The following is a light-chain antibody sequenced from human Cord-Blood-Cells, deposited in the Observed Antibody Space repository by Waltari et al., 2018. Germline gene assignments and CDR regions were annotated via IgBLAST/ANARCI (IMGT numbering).Light chain of an antibody. Sequence: QSALTQPASVSGSPGQSTPISCTGTSSDVGGYNYVSWYQQHPGKAPKLMIYDVSNRPSGVSNRFSGSKSGNTASLTISGLQAEDEADYYCSSYTSSSHAVFGGGTQLTVL. CDR3: SSYTSSSHAV. CDR2: DVS. V-gene: IGLV2-14*01. CDR1: SSDVGGYNY. J-gene: IGLJ7*01.